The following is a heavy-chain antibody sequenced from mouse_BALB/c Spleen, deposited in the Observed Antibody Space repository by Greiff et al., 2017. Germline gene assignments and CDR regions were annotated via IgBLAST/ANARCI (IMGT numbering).Heavy chain of an antibody. CDR1: GFSLTSYD. CDR2: IWTGGGT. Sequence: QVQLQQSGPGLVAPSQSLSITCTVSGFSLTSYDISWIRQPPGKGLEWLGVIWTGGGTNYNSAFMSRLSISKDNSKSQVFLKMNSLQTDDTAIYYCVRGGGYYYGSSYFDYWGQGTTLTVSS. CDR3: VRGGGYYYGSSYFDY. D-gene: IGHD1-1*01. J-gene: IGHJ2*01. V-gene: IGHV2-9-2*01.